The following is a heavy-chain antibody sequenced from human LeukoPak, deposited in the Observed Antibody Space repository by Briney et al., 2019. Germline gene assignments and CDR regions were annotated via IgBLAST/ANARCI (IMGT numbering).Heavy chain of an antibody. CDR2: IYHTGST. J-gene: IGHJ4*02. CDR3: ARVNWNPDY. Sequence: SETLSLTCAVSGDSISSGYYWGWIRQPPGKRLEWIGTIYHTGSTYSNPSLKSRVTISVDTSKNLFSLKLSSVTAADTAVYYCARVNWNPDYWGQGTLVTVSS. V-gene: IGHV4-38-2*01. D-gene: IGHD1-20*01. CDR1: GDSISSGYY.